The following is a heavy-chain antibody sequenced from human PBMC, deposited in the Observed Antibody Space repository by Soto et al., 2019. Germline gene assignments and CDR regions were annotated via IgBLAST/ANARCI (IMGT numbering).Heavy chain of an antibody. D-gene: IGHD4-4*01. CDR2: ISWNSGRI. CDR1: GFTFDDHA. Sequence: GGSLRLSCAASGFTFDDHAMHWVRQAPGKGLEWVSGISWNSGRIGYADSVKGRFTISRDDAKNSLYLQMNSLRAEDTALYFCANDIGNLPSLAIFDYSGPGTLVTVST. J-gene: IGHJ4*02. CDR3: ANDIGNLPSLAIFDY. V-gene: IGHV3-9*01.